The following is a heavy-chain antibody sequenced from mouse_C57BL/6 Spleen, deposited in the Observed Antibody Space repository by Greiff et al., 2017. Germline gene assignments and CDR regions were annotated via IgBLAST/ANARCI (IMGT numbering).Heavy chain of an antibody. Sequence: QVQLQQSGAELMKPGASVKLCCKATGYTFTGYWIEWVKQRPGHGLEWIGEILPGSGSTNYNEKFKGKATFTADTSSNTAYMQLSSLTTEDSAIYYCARKGCITTVVPWYFDVWGTGTTVTVSS. CDR3: ARKGCITTVVPWYFDV. J-gene: IGHJ1*03. CDR1: GYTFTGYW. D-gene: IGHD1-1*01. V-gene: IGHV1-9*01. CDR2: ILPGSGST.